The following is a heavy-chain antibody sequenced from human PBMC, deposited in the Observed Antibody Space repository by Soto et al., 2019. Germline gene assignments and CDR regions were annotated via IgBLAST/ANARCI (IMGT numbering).Heavy chain of an antibody. V-gene: IGHV3-33*01. CDR2: IWYDGSNK. D-gene: IGHD3-10*01. Sequence: QVQLVESGGGVVQPGRSLRLSCAASGFTFSSYGMHWVRQAPGKGLEWVAVIWYDGSNKYYADSVKGRFTISRDNSKNTLYLQMNSLRAEDTAVYYCARVGMGVRGVIIPGNYYYMDVWGKVTTVTVSS. CDR1: GFTFSSYG. J-gene: IGHJ6*03. CDR3: ARVGMGVRGVIIPGNYYYMDV.